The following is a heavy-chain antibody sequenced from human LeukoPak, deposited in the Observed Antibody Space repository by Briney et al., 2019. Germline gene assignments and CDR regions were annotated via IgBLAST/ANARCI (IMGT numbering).Heavy chain of an antibody. CDR2: ISAYNGNT. D-gene: IGHD3-22*01. Sequence: ASVKVSCKASGYTFTNYYMHWVRQAPGQGLEWMGWISAYNGNTNYAQKLQGRVTMTTDTSTSTAYMELRSLRSDDTAVYYCASDDTSGYTGFYWGQGTLVTVSS. CDR3: ASDDTSGYTGFY. CDR1: GYTFTNYY. V-gene: IGHV1-18*04. J-gene: IGHJ4*02.